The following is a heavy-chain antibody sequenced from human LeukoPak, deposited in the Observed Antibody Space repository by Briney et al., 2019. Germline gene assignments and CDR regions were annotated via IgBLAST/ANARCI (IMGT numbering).Heavy chain of an antibody. D-gene: IGHD2-21*02. V-gene: IGHV4-59*01. Sequence: SETLSLTCTVSGGSISSYYWSWIRQPPGKGLEWIGYIYYSGSTNYNPSLKSRVTISVDTSKNQFSLKLSSVTAADTAVYYCARALNPPYCGGDCYYDYWGQGTLVTVSS. CDR1: GGSISSYY. CDR3: ARALNPPYCGGDCYYDY. CDR2: IYYSGST. J-gene: IGHJ4*02.